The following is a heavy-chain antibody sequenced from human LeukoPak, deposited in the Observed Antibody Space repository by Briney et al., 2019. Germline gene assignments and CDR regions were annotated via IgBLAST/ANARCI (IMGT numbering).Heavy chain of an antibody. CDR2: IYSGGST. D-gene: IGHD2-15*01. Sequence: PGGSLRLSCAASGFTVSSNYMSWVRQAPGKGLEWVSIIYSGGSTFYADSVRCRFTISRDNSKNTLYLQMNSLRAEDTAVYYCARAGLGYCSGGSCPFYFDYWGQGTLVTVSS. V-gene: IGHV3-53*01. CDR1: GFTVSSNY. J-gene: IGHJ4*02. CDR3: ARAGLGYCSGGSCPFYFDY.